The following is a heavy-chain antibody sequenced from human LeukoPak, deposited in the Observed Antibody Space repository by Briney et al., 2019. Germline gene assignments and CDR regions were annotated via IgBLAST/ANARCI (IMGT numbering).Heavy chain of an antibody. CDR3: ARESDQKGGSLSAAAGTHFDY. D-gene: IGHD6-13*01. Sequence: PSETLSLTCAVYGGSFSGYYWSWIRQPPGKGLEWIGEINHSGSTNYNPSLKSRVTISVDTSKNQFSLKLSSVTAADTAVYYCARESDQKGGSLSAAAGTHFDYWGQGTLVTVSS. CDR1: GGSFSGYY. CDR2: INHSGST. V-gene: IGHV4-34*01. J-gene: IGHJ4*02.